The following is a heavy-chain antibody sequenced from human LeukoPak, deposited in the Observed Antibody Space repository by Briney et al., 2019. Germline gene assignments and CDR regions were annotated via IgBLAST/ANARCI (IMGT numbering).Heavy chain of an antibody. CDR1: GGSISSYY. CDR3: AGGGGGFGETDP. V-gene: IGHV4-59*01. D-gene: IGHD3-10*01. J-gene: IGHJ5*02. CDR2: IYYSGTT. Sequence: SETLSLTCTVSGGSISSYYWNWIRQPPGKGLEWIGYIYYSGTTNYNPSLKSRITISVDTSKNQFSLKLSSVTAADTAVYYCAGGGGGFGETDPWGQGNLGTVSS.